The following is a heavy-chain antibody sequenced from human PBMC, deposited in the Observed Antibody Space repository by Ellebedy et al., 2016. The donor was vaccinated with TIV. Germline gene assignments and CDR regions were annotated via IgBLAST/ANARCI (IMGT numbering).Heavy chain of an antibody. Sequence: GESLKISCKGSGYSFTSYWIGWVRQMPGKGLEWMGIIFPGDSETRYSPSFQGQVTISADKSISTAYLQWSSLKASDTAMYYCARHPSCSSTSCYTGYYYMDVWGKGITVTVSS. J-gene: IGHJ6*03. V-gene: IGHV5-51*01. CDR1: GYSFTSYW. CDR2: IFPGDSET. CDR3: ARHPSCSSTSCYTGYYYMDV. D-gene: IGHD2-2*02.